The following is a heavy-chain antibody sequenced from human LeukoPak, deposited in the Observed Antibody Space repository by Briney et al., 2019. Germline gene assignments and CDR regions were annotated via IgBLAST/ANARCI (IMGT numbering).Heavy chain of an antibody. CDR2: IYYSGST. J-gene: IGHJ4*02. CDR3: ARGQNGVFDY. Sequence: SETLSLTCTVSGGSMSPYHWGWIRQPPGKGLEWTGYIYYSGSTNYNPSLKSRVTISVDTSKNQFSLKLSSVTAADTAVYYCARGQNGVFDYWGQGTLVTVSS. V-gene: IGHV4-59*12. CDR1: GGSMSPYH. D-gene: IGHD1-1*01.